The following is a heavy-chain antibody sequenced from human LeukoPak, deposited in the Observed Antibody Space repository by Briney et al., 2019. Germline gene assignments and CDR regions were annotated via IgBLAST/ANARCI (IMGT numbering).Heavy chain of an antibody. CDR1: GYTFTGYY. V-gene: IGHV1-2*02. CDR2: INPNSGGT. CDR3: ARTDYYYDSSGYYYYMDV. J-gene: IGHJ6*03. Sequence: GASVKVSCKASGYTFTGYYMHWVRQAPGQGLEWMGWINPNSGGTNYAQKFQGRVTMTRDTSISTAYMELSRLRSDDTAVYYCARTDYYYDSSGYYYYMDVWGKGTTVTISS. D-gene: IGHD3-22*01.